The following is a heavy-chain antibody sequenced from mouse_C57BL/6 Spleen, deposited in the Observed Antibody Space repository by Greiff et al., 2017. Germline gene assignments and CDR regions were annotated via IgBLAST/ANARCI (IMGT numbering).Heavy chain of an antibody. V-gene: IGHV5-17*01. CDR3: ARPIKTRDLYFDV. Sequence: EVMLVESGGGLVKPGGSLKLSCAASGFTFSDYGMHWVRQAPGKGLEWVAYISSGSSTIYYADTVKGRFTISRDNAKNTLFLQITSLRSEDTAMYYCARPIKTRDLYFDVWGTGTTVTVAS. CDR2: ISSGSSTI. J-gene: IGHJ1*03. CDR1: GFTFSDYG.